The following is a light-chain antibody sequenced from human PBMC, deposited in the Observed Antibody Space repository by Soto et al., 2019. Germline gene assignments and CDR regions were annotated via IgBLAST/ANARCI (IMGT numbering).Light chain of an antibody. CDR2: KAS. CDR3: QQGFTTPWT. V-gene: IGKV1-5*03. CDR1: QTISSW. Sequence: LSGSVGDRVTMSCRASQTISSWLAWYQQKPGKAPKLLIYKASTLKSGVPSRFSGSGSATDFTLTIGSLQPEDSATYYCQQGFTTPWTLGQGTKV. J-gene: IGKJ1*01.